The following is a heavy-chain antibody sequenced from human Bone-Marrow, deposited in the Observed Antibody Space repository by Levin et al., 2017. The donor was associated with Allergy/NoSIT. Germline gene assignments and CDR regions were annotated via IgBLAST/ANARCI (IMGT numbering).Heavy chain of an antibody. V-gene: IGHV3-23*01. CDR1: GFTFSSYA. J-gene: IGHJ3*02. Sequence: PGGSLRLSCAASGFTFSSYAMSWVRQAPGKGLEWVSAISGSGGSTYYADSVKGRFTISRDNSKNTLYLQMNSLRAEDTAVYYCAKDVRFLASDGPDAFDIWGQGTMVTVSS. CDR3: AKDVRFLASDGPDAFDI. D-gene: IGHD3-3*01. CDR2: ISGSGGST.